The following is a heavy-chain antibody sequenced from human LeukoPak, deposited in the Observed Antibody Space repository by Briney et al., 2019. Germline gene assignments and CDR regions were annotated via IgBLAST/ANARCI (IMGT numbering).Heavy chain of an antibody. V-gene: IGHV1-2*02. CDR1: GYTFSSYA. J-gene: IGHJ5*02. CDR2: INPNSGGT. CDR3: ARDEDLQYCSSTSCYSGWFDP. Sequence: ASVKVSCKASGYTFSSYAISWVRQAPGQGLEWMGWINPNSGGTNYAQKFQGRVTMTRDTSISTAYMELSRLRSDDTAVYYCARDEDLQYCSSTSCYSGWFDPWGQGTLVTVSS. D-gene: IGHD2-2*01.